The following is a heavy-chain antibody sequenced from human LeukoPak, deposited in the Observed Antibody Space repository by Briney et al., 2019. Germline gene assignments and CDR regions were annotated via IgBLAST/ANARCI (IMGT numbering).Heavy chain of an antibody. CDR3: ARGLVSSAGTAFDI. Sequence: SETLSLTCTVSGGSISSGSYYWSWIRQPAGKGLEWIGRIYTSGSTYYNPSLKSRVTISVDTSKNQFSLKLSSVTAADTAVYYCARGLVSSAGTAFDIWGQGTMVTVSS. CDR1: GGSISSGSYY. V-gene: IGHV4-61*02. CDR2: IYTSGST. J-gene: IGHJ3*02. D-gene: IGHD3-22*01.